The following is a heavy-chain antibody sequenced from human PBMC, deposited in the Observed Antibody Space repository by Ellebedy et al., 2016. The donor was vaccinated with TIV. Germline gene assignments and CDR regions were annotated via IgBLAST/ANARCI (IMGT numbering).Heavy chain of an antibody. CDR3: AREGSRLVEDF. D-gene: IGHD6-19*01. Sequence: ASVKVSCKASGYTFTSYGISWVRQAPGQGLEWMGIVYPTVGSPTYAQKFQDRVTMTWDRSTSTVYMELRSLRSEDTAVYYCAREGSRLVEDFWGQGTLVTVSS. CDR2: VYPTVGSP. V-gene: IGHV1-46*01. CDR1: GYTFTSYG. J-gene: IGHJ4*02.